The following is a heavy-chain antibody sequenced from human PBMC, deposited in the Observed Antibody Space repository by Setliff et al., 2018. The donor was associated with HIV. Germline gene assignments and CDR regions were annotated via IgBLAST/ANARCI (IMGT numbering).Heavy chain of an antibody. J-gene: IGHJ4*02. CDR1: GGSISSSSYY. D-gene: IGHD6-13*01. CDR2: VYYSGSN. CDR3: ARDGYSSSWYVISGSFDY. V-gene: IGHV4-39*07. Sequence: SETLSLTCIVSGGSISSSSYYWGWIRQPPGKGLEWIGTVYYSGSNYYNPSLKSRVTISVDTSENQFSLKLSSVTAADTAVYYCARDGYSSSWYVISGSFDYWGQGILVTVSS.